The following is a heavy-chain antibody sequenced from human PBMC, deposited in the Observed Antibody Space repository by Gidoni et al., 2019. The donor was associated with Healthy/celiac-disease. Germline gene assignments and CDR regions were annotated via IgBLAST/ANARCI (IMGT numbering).Heavy chain of an antibody. CDR3: ARGNTINAFDY. J-gene: IGHJ4*02. CDR1: GGSISSGGYY. Sequence: QVQLQESGPGLVKPSQTLSLPCTVSGGSISSGGYYWSWLRQHPGKGLEWIGYIYYSGSTYYNPSLKSRVTISVDTSKNQFSLKLSSVTAADTAVYYCARGNTINAFDYWGQGTLVTVSS. V-gene: IGHV4-31*03. CDR2: IYYSGST. D-gene: IGHD2-2*01.